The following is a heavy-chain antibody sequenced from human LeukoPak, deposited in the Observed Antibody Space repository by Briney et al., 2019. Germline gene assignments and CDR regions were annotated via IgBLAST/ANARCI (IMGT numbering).Heavy chain of an antibody. CDR2: INPNSGGT. CDR3: ARSCYYDSSGFQI. V-gene: IGHV1-2*06. Sequence: ASVKVSCKASGYTFTGYYMHWVRQAPGQGLEWMGRINPNSGGTNYAQKFQGRVTMTRDTSISTAYMELSRLRSDDTAVYYCARSCYYDSSGFQIWGQGTLVTVSS. J-gene: IGHJ4*02. CDR1: GYTFTGYY. D-gene: IGHD3-22*01.